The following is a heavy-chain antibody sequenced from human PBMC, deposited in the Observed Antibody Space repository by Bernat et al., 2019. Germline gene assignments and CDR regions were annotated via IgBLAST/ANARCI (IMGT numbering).Heavy chain of an antibody. CDR1: GFSFSSYA. CDR2: ISGSGDSA. J-gene: IGHJ5*02. D-gene: IGHD3-10*01. Sequence: EVQLVESGGGFVQSGGSLSLSCAASGFSFSSYAMYWVRQAPGKGLEWVSAISGSGDSAYYADSVKGRFSISRDSSKNTLYLQLNGLRAEDTAIFYCGRGVGPTVMVQGVISPWGQGTLVTVSS. V-gene: IGHV3-23*04. CDR3: GRGVGPTVMVQGVISP.